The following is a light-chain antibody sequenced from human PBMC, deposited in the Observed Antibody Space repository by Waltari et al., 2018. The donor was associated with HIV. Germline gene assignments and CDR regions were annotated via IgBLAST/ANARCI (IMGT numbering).Light chain of an antibody. CDR1: TADIAGDHH. Sequence: QSGLAQPASVSGSLGQTIAIFCTGSTADIAGDHHVSWYQQYTGKPPKLLIYDVNQRPAGISDRFSGSRSGNTASLTISGLLTDDESEYFCSSYSPTTGHVVFGGGTKVTVL. J-gene: IGLJ3*02. CDR2: DVN. CDR3: SSYSPTTGHVV. V-gene: IGLV2-14*03.